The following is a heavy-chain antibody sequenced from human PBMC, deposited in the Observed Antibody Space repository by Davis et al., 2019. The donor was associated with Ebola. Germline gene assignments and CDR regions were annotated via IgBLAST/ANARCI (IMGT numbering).Heavy chain of an antibody. Sequence: SVKVSCKASGGTFSSYAISWVRQAPGQGLEWMGGIIPIFGTANYAQKFQGRVTITADKSTSTAYMELSSLRSEDTAVYYCARRDPYYDFWSGPMDVWGQGTTVTVSS. V-gene: IGHV1-69*06. CDR1: GGTFSSYA. D-gene: IGHD3-3*01. J-gene: IGHJ6*02. CDR2: IIPIFGTA. CDR3: ARRDPYYDFWSGPMDV.